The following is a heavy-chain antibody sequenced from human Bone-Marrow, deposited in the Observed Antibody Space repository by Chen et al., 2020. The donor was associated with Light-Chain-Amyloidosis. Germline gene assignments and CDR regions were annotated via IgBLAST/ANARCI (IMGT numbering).Heavy chain of an antibody. Sequence: EVQLVESGGGMVQFGESLRLYCAASGIYFSNNWMSWVRQAPGKGLEWVAIVQGDGFEKYYVVFVKGRFTIARYTAMNSLYLQIVSVRDEDTALYDWSTECLGSYDHWGLGTRLMVSS. J-gene: IGHJ4*02. D-gene: IGHD3-16*01. CDR3: STECLGSYDH. CDR1: GIYFSNNW. CDR2: VQGDGFEK. V-gene: IGHV3-7*05.